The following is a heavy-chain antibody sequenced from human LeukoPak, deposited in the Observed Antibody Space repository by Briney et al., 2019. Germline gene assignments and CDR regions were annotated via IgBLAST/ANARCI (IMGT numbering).Heavy chain of an antibody. V-gene: IGHV4-39*07. CDR2: IYYSGST. D-gene: IGHD6-19*01. CDR3: ASWGSRIAVAGRVFDY. CDR1: GGSITSSNYY. Sequence: SETLSLTCTVSGGSITSSNYYWGWIHQPPGKGLKWIGSIYYSGSTYYNPSLKSRVTISVDTSKNQFSLKLSSVTAADTAVYYCASWGSRIAVAGRVFDYWGQGTLVTVSS. J-gene: IGHJ4*02.